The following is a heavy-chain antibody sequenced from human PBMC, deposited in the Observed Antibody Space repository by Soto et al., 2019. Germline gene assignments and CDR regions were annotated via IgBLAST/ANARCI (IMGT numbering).Heavy chain of an antibody. Sequence: ASVKVSCKASGYTLTNYHIHGVRQAPGQGLEWMGIINPNGGSTRYAQKFQGRITMTRNISRNTAHMELSSLQSEDTAVYYCARERKFDFWRKGLDVWGQGTTVTVSS. J-gene: IGHJ6*02. CDR1: GYTLTNYH. CDR3: ARERKFDFWRKGLDV. CDR2: INPNGGST. V-gene: IGHV1-46*01. D-gene: IGHD3-3*01.